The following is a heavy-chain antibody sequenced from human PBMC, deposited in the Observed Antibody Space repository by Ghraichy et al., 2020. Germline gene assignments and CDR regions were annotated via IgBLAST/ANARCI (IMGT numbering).Heavy chain of an antibody. J-gene: IGHJ4*02. CDR3: ARVKFLWGKAAAGYFDY. Sequence: SQTLSLTCAVYGGSFSGYYWSWIRQPPGKGLEWIGEINHSGSTNYNPSLKSRVTISVDTSKNQFSLKLSSVTAADTAVYYCARVKFLWGKAAAGYFDYWGQGTLVTVSS. CDR2: INHSGST. CDR1: GGSFSGYY. V-gene: IGHV4-34*01. D-gene: IGHD6-25*01.